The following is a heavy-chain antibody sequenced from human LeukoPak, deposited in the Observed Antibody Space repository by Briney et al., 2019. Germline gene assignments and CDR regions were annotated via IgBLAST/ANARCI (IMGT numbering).Heavy chain of an antibody. CDR2: IRYDGSNK. Sequence: GGSLRLSCVASGFTFSSYGMHWVRQAPGKGLEWVAFIRYDGSNKYNADSMKGRFTISRDNSKSTLYLQMNSLRAEDTAVYYCAKGRGAARPHYYFDYWGQGTLVTVSS. V-gene: IGHV3-30*02. D-gene: IGHD6-6*01. CDR3: AKGRGAARPHYYFDY. J-gene: IGHJ4*02. CDR1: GFTFSSYG.